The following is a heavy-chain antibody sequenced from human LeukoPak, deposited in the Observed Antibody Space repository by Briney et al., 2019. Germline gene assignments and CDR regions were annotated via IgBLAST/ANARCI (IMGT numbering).Heavy chain of an antibody. CDR2: INPNSGGT. J-gene: IGHJ3*02. Sequence: ASVKVSCKASGYTFTAYYMHWVRQAPGQGLEWMGWINPNSGGTNYAQKLQGRVTMTTDTSTSTAYMELRSLRSDDTAVYYCARTVFVVRGFYLTAFDTWGKGKMVT. V-gene: IGHV1-2*02. D-gene: IGHD3-22*01. CDR1: GYTFTAYY. CDR3: ARTVFVVRGFYLTAFDT.